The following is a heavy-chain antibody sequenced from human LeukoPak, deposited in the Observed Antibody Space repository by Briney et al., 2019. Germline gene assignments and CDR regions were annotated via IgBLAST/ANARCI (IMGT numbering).Heavy chain of an antibody. CDR2: IYYSGST. D-gene: IGHD2-15*01. CDR1: GGSISSSSYY. Sequence: SETLSLTCTVSGGSISSSSYYWGWIRQPPGKGLEWIGSIYYSGSTYYNPSLKSRVTISVDTSKNQFSLKPSSVTAADRAVYYCGRHVKYCSGGSCYLNWFDPWGQGTLVTVSS. V-gene: IGHV4-39*01. J-gene: IGHJ5*02. CDR3: GRHVKYCSGGSCYLNWFDP.